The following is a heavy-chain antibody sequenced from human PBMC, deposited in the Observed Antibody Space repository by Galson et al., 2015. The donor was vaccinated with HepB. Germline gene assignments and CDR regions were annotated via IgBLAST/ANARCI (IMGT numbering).Heavy chain of an antibody. CDR2: IVVGSGNT. V-gene: IGHV1-58*01. D-gene: IGHD1-26*01. CDR3: AARSRAWELLRPDY. CDR1: GFTFTSSA. Sequence: SVKVSCKASGFTFTSSAVQWVRQARGQRLEWIGWIVVGSGNTNYAQKFQERVTFTRDMSTSTAYMELSSLRSEDTAVYYCAARSRAWELLRPDYWGQGTLVTVSA. J-gene: IGHJ4*02.